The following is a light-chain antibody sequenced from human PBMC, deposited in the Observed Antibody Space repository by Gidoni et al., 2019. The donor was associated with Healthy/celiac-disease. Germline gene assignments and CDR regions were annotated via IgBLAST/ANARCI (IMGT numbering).Light chain of an antibody. J-gene: IGLJ3*02. CDR1: SSNIGSNY. CDR2: RNN. Sequence: HSVLTQPPSASAAPGQRVTISCSGSSSNIGSNYVYCYQQLPGTAPKLLIYRNNQRPSGVPDRFSGSKSGTSASLAISGLRSEDEADYYCAAWDDSLSGRGVFGGGTKLTVL. V-gene: IGLV1-47*01. CDR3: AAWDDSLSGRGV.